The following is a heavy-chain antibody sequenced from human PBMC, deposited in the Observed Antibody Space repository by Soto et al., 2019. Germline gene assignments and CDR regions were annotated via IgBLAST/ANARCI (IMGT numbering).Heavy chain of an antibody. CDR1: GYSCSSYW. CDR2: IYPGDSDT. V-gene: IGHV5-51*01. J-gene: IGHJ6*02. CDR3: AKPLRSLDPGRQGMDL. D-gene: IGHD3-3*01. Sequence: PGESLEISCKGSGYSCSSYWIGWVRQMPGKGLGWMGIIYPGDSDTRYSPSFHGQVTISADKSISTAYLQWSSLKASDTAMHYCAKPLRSLDPGRQGMDLWGQGTTVNVSS.